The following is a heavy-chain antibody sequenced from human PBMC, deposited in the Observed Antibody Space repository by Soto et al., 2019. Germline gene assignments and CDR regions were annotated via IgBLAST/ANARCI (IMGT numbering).Heavy chain of an antibody. V-gene: IGHV3-23*01. J-gene: IGHJ3*02. CDR3: AKDLYLGATANAFDI. D-gene: IGHD1-26*01. Sequence: EVQLLESGGGLVQPGGSLRLSCAASGFTFSSYAMSWVRQAPGKGLEWVSAISGSGGSTYYADSVKGRFTISRDNSKHTKYLQMNSLRAEYTAVEYCAKDLYLGATANAFDIWGQGTMVTVSS. CDR1: GFTFSSYA. CDR2: ISGSGGST.